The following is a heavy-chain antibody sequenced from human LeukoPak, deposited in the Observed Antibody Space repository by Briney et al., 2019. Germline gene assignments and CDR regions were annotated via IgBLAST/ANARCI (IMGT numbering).Heavy chain of an antibody. CDR2: IYYSGST. CDR3: ARQGFSMLADDY. J-gene: IGHJ4*02. D-gene: IGHD2-8*01. Sequence: PSETLSLTCTVSGGSISSSSYYWGWIRQPPGKGLEWIGTIYYSGSTYYNPSLKNRVTISVDTSKNQFSLKLSSVTAADTAVYYCARQGFSMLADDYWGQGTLVTVSS. CDR1: GGSISSSSYY. V-gene: IGHV4-39*01.